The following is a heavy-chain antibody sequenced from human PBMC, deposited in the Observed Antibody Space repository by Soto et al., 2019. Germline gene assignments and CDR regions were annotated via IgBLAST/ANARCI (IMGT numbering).Heavy chain of an antibody. Sequence: QVQLVQSGAEVKKPGSSVKVSCKASGGTFSSYAISWVRQAPGQGLEWMGGIIPIFGTANYAHKFQGRVTITPDESTSTAYMELSSRRPEDTALYDWARDWQLAPFDYWGQGTLVTVSS. J-gene: IGHJ4*02. CDR3: ARDWQLAPFDY. CDR2: IIPIFGTA. V-gene: IGHV1-69*05. CDR1: GGTFSSYA. D-gene: IGHD6-6*01.